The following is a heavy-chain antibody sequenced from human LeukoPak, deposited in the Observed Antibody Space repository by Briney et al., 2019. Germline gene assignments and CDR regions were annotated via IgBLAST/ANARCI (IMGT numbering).Heavy chain of an antibody. CDR1: GGSISSGSYY. J-gene: IGHJ3*02. V-gene: IGHV4-61*02. D-gene: IGHD4-17*01. Sequence: SETLSLTCTVSGGSISSGSYYWSWIRQPAGKGLEWIGRIYTSGSTNYNPSLKSRVTISVDTSKNQFSLKLSSVTAADTAVYYCARELRDAFDIWGQGTMVIVSS. CDR3: ARELRDAFDI. CDR2: IYTSGST.